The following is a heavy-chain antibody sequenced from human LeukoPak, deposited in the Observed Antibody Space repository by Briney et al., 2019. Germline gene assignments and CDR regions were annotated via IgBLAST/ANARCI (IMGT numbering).Heavy chain of an antibody. CDR2: ISAGGGST. Sequence: PGGSLRLSCAASAFTFSSHAMSWVRQTPGKGLEWVSVISAGGGSTHYADSVKGRFTISRDNSKDTLYLHMNSLRADDTAVYFCAYYDSSGYYYGRSRYWGQGTPVTVSS. J-gene: IGHJ4*02. CDR3: AYYDSSGYYYGRSRY. V-gene: IGHV3-23*01. CDR1: AFTFSSHA. D-gene: IGHD3-22*01.